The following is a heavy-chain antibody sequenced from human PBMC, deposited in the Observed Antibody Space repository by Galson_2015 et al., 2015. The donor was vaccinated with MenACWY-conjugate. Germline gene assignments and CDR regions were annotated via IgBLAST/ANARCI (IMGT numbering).Heavy chain of an antibody. Sequence: ETLSLTCTVSGDSISSKSYSWGWVRQPPGQGLAWIGTSYSSGNTHYNPSLKCRVTISVDTSENQFSLKLTSVTTADTAVYYCSRVRGTTGTDSWGQGTLVSVSS. J-gene: IGHJ4*02. CDR1: GDSISSKSYS. CDR2: SYSSGNT. CDR3: SRVRGTTGTDS. V-gene: IGHV4-39*07. D-gene: IGHD1-1*01.